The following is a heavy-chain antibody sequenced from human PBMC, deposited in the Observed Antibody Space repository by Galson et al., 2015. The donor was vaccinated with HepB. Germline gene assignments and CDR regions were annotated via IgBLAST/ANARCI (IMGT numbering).Heavy chain of an antibody. CDR2: ISGSGGST. J-gene: IGHJ4*02. D-gene: IGHD6-13*01. CDR1: GFTFSSYA. CDR3: AKGGGRKGVIAAAGASVY. Sequence: LRLSCAASGFTFSSYAMSWVRQAPGKGLEWVSAISGSGGSTCYADSVKGRFTISRDNSKNTLYLQMNSLRAEDTAVYYCAKGGGRKGVIAAAGASVYWGQGTLVTVSS. V-gene: IGHV3-23*01.